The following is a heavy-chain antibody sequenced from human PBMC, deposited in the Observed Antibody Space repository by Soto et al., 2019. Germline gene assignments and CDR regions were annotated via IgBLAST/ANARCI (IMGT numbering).Heavy chain of an antibody. D-gene: IGHD3-10*01. CDR2: IYYSGST. CDR3: ARDLGEISLVGGVIKDSYNWFDP. CDR1: GGSISSGGYY. J-gene: IGHJ5*02. Sequence: PSETLSLTCTVSGGSISSGGYYWSWIRQHPGKGLEWIGYIYYSGSTYYNPSLKSRVTISVDTSKNQFSLKLSSVTAADTAVYYCARDLGEISLVGGVIKDSYNWFDPWGQGTLVTVSS. V-gene: IGHV4-31*03.